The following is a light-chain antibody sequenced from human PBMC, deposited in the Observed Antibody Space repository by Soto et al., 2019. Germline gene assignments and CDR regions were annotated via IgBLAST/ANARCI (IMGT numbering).Light chain of an antibody. V-gene: IGKV3-20*01. J-gene: IGKJ1*01. Sequence: EFVLTQSPGTLSLSPGERATLSCRASQTVRNNYLAWYQQKPGQAPRLLIYGASSRATGIPDRFSGSGSGTDFTLTISRLEPEDFAVYYCQQYDSSPWTFGQGTKVDIK. CDR2: GAS. CDR1: QTVRNNY. CDR3: QQYDSSPWT.